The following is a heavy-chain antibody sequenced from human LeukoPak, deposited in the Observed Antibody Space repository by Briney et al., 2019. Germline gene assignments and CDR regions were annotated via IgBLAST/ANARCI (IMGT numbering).Heavy chain of an antibody. CDR3: AKCFYDSSGYYYFDY. V-gene: IGHV3-23*01. J-gene: IGHJ4*02. CDR1: GFTFSSYA. CDR2: ISGSGGNT. Sequence: PGGSLRLSCAASGFTFSSYAMSWVRQAPGKGLEWVSAISGSGGNTYYADSVKGRFTISRDNSENTLYLQMNSLRAEDTAVYYCAKCFYDSSGYYYFDYWGQGTPVTVSS. D-gene: IGHD3-22*01.